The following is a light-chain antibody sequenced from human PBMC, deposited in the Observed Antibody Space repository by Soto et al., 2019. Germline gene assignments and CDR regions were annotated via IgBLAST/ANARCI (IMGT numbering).Light chain of an antibody. CDR2: DVT. CDR1: SSDIGGYYY. CDR3: FSYAGSYTFYV. J-gene: IGLJ1*01. V-gene: IGLV2-11*01. Sequence: QSVLTQPRSVSGSPGQSVTISCTGTSSDIGGYYYVSWYQQHPGKAPNLMIYDVTKRPSGVSDRFSGSKSGTTASLTISGLQAEDEADYYCFSYAGSYTFYVFGTGTKLTVL.